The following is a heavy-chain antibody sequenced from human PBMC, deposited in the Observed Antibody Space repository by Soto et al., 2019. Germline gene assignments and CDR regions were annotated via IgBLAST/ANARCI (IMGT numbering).Heavy chain of an antibody. CDR1: GYTFTAFY. Sequence: ASVKVSCTASGYTFTAFYRNWVRQAPGQGLEWMGWVNPNTGVTKYAQKFQGRVTMTRDTSINTAYMELSGLTSDDTAVYYCTTLRLDPWGQGTLVPSPQ. V-gene: IGHV1-2*02. D-gene: IGHD3-9*01. CDR2: VNPNTGVT. CDR3: TTLRLDP. J-gene: IGHJ5*02.